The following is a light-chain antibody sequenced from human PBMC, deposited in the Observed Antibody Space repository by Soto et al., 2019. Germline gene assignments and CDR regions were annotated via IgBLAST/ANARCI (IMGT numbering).Light chain of an antibody. CDR3: QHFGGTTFT. Sequence: EIVLTQSPGTLSLSPGEIATLYFSASQSVSSSYLAWYQQKPGQAPRLLIYGASSRATGIPDRFSGSGSGTDFTLTISRLEPGDFAVYYCQHFGGTTFTFGQGTRLEIK. CDR1: QSVSSSY. J-gene: IGKJ5*01. CDR2: GAS. V-gene: IGKV3-20*01.